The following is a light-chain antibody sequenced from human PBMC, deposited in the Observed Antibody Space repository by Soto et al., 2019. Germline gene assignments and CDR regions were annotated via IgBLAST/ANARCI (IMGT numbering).Light chain of an antibody. Sequence: DIVMTQSPDSLSVSLGERATISCTSSQSVLHTPNNRNYLSWYQQRPGQPPKLLISWASTRESGVPDRFSGSESNTDFTLTVSILQAEDVADYYYHKYYRSPYTIGQGTKLEIK. CDR3: HKYYRSPYT. CDR1: QSVLHTPNNRNY. J-gene: IGKJ2*01. V-gene: IGKV4-1*01. CDR2: WAS.